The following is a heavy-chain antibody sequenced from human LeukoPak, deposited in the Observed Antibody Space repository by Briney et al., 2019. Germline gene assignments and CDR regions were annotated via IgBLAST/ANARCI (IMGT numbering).Heavy chain of an antibody. CDR1: GFTFSSYS. Sequence: PGGSLRLSCAASGFTFSSYSMNWVRQAPGKGLEWVSSISSSSSYIYYADSVKGRFTISRDNSKNSLYLQMNSLRTVDTALYYCAKDFDGYNPGFDYWGQGTLVTVSS. CDR3: AKDFDGYNPGFDY. D-gene: IGHD5-24*01. V-gene: IGHV3-21*04. CDR2: ISSSSSYI. J-gene: IGHJ4*02.